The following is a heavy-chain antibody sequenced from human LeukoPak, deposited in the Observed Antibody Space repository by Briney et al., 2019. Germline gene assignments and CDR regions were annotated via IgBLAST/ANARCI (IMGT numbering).Heavy chain of an antibody. CDR1: GYTFTSYD. V-gene: IGHV1-8*01. Sequence: ASVKVSCKASGYTFTSYDINWVRQATGQGLEWMRWMNPNSGNTGYAQKFQGRVTMTRNTSISTAYMELSSLRSEDTAVYYCARVVGVDWDAYVNWFDPWGQGTLVTVSS. J-gene: IGHJ5*02. CDR3: ARVVGVDWDAYVNWFDP. D-gene: IGHD5-12*01. CDR2: MNPNSGNT.